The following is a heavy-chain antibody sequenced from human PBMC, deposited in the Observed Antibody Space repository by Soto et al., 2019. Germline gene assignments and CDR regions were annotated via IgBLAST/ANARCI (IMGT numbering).Heavy chain of an antibody. CDR1: GYSFTSLD. Sequence: QVQLVQSGAEVREPGASVKVSCKASGYSFTSLDINWVRQTAGQGLEWMGWMEPSTGRTGYAQKFQGRVTMTRDTSISSAYMDLTTLTSDDTAFYCCARGVSAGVDYWGQGTLVIVSS. V-gene: IGHV1-8*01. CDR2: MEPSTGRT. CDR3: ARGVSAGVDY. D-gene: IGHD1-26*01. J-gene: IGHJ4*02.